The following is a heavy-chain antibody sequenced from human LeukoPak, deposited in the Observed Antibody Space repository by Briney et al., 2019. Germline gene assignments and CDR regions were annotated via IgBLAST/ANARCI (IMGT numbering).Heavy chain of an antibody. D-gene: IGHD3-10*01. CDR3: ARDRGTYFDY. V-gene: IGHV3-33*01. Sequence: GGSLRLSCAASGFTFSNYGMHWVRQAPGKGLEWVAVIWYDGSNKYYADSVKGRFTISRDNSKNTLYLQMSSLRAEDTAVYYCARDRGTYFDYWGQGTLVTVSS. CDR1: GFTFSNYG. CDR2: IWYDGSNK. J-gene: IGHJ4*02.